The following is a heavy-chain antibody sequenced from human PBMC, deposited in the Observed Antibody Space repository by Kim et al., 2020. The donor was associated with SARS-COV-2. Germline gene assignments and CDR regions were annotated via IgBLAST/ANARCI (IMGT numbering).Heavy chain of an antibody. D-gene: IGHD1-26*01. J-gene: IGHJ3*02. V-gene: IGHV1-3*01. CDR1: GYTFTSYA. CDR2: INAGNGNT. Sequence: ASVKVSCKASGYTFTSYAMHWVRQAPGQRLEWMGWINAGNGNTKYSQKFQGRVTITRDTSASTAYMELSSLRSEDTAVYYCARANAGSGSYRVEAFDIWGQGTMVTVSS. CDR3: ARANAGSGSYRVEAFDI.